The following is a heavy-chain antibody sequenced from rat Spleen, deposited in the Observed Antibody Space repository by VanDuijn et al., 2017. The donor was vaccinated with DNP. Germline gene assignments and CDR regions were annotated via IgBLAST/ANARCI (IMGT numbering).Heavy chain of an antibody. D-gene: IGHD1-4*01. CDR1: GFTFNNYW. Sequence: EVQLVESGGDLVQPGRSLKLSCVASGFTFNNYWMTWIRQVPGKGLEWVASITSSGGSTYYPGSVKGRFTISRDNAEDTVYLQMNSLRSEDTATYYCAKEHHGYNYHYYYAMDAWGQGTSVTVSS. CDR3: AKEHHGYNYHYYYAMDA. J-gene: IGHJ4*01. V-gene: IGHV5-31*01. CDR2: ITSSGGST.